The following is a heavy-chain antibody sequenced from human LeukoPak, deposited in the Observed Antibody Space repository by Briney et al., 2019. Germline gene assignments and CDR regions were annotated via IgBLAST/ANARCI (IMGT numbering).Heavy chain of an antibody. CDR1: GGSFSDYD. D-gene: IGHD3-22*01. CDR3: ARGRRVYYDVSGYYYPS. V-gene: IGHV4-34*01. J-gene: IGHJ5*02. Sequence: PSETLSLTCAVYGGSFSDYDWSWIRQPPGKGLEWIGEVDHSGDTNYNPSLKSRVTISVGTSGNQFSLRLTSVTAADTAVYYCARGRRVYYDVSGYYYPSWGQGTLVTVSS. CDR2: VDHSGDT.